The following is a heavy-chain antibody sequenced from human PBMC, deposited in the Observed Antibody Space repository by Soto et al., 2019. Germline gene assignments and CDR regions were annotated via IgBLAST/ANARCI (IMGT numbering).Heavy chain of an antibody. Sequence: EVQLLESGGGLVQPGGSLRLSCAASGVTFTSYAMTWVRQVPGEGLQWVSSISKSGDSTYYADSVKVRFTTSRDNSKNTLYLQMNSLRAEDTAIYYCAKGSFGFDYWGQGTLVTVSS. CDR2: ISKSGDST. J-gene: IGHJ4*02. CDR1: GVTFTSYA. V-gene: IGHV3-23*01. CDR3: AKGSFGFDY. D-gene: IGHD3-10*01.